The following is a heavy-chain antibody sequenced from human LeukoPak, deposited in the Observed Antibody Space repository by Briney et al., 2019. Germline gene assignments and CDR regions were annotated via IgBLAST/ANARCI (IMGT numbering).Heavy chain of an antibody. V-gene: IGHV1-69*13. D-gene: IGHD3-22*01. CDR2: IIPIFGTA. CDR1: GGTFSSYA. CDR3: ARFYYDSSGQSLPFDY. J-gene: IGHJ4*02. Sequence: ASVKVSCKASGGTFSSYAISWVRQAPGQGLEWMGGIIPIFGTANYAQKFQGRVTITADESTSTAYMEPSSLRSEDTAVYYCARFYYDSSGQSLPFDYWGQGTLVTVSS.